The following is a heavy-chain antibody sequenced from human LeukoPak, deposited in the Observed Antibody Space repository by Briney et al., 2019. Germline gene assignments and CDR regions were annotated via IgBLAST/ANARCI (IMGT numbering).Heavy chain of an antibody. V-gene: IGHV3-23*01. CDR2: ITGGGVST. CDR1: GFTFSNYA. J-gene: IGHJ2*01. D-gene: IGHD6-19*01. CDR3: AKKRSSGPGDFDL. Sequence: GGSLRLSCAASGFTFSNYAMSWVRQAPGKGLEWVSAITGGGVSTYYTDSVRGRFTISRDNSKNALYLQMNSLRDDDTAVYYCAKKRSSGPGDFDLWGPGTLVTVSS.